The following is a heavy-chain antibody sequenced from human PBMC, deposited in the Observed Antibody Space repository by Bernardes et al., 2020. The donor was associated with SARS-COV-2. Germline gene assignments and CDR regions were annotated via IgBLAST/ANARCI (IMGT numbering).Heavy chain of an antibody. CDR3: AKDYETGELGIAVEGYCGH. D-gene: IGHD6-19*01. CDR2: ISWNSGSI. Sequence: GGSLRLSCAASGFTFSTFWMTWVRQAPGKGLEWVSGISWNSGSIGYAASVKGRFTISRDNAKNSLYLQMNSLRPDDTALYYCAKDYETGELGIAVEGYCGHWGQGTLVTVSS. J-gene: IGHJ4*02. CDR1: GFTFSTFW. V-gene: IGHV3-9*01.